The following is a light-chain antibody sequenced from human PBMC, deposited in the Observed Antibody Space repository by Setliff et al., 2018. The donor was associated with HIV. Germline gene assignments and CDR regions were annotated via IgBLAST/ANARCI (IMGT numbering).Light chain of an antibody. Sequence: QSVLTQPPSASGTPGQRVTISCSGSSSNIGGNTVNWYQQLPGTAPKFLIYNNNQRPSGVPARFSGSKSGTSASLAISGLQSEDEADYYCCSYAITNTLPFGTGTKV. CDR1: SSNIGGNT. CDR2: NNN. V-gene: IGLV1-44*01. J-gene: IGLJ1*01. CDR3: CSYAITNTLP.